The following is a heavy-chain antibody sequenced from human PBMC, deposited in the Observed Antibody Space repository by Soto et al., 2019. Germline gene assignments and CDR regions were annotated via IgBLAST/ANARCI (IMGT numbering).Heavy chain of an antibody. V-gene: IGHV1-69*02. CDR3: AASYGSGYRAFDY. D-gene: IGHD3-10*01. Sequence: QVQLVQSGAEVRKPGSSVKVSCKASGDTFSFYTINWVRQAPGLGLEGMGRVNPIVSMSNYAQKFQGRVTITADKSTNTAYMQLSSLRSEDTAIYYCAASYGSGYRAFDYWGQGALVTVSS. J-gene: IGHJ4*02. CDR2: VNPIVSMS. CDR1: GDTFSFYT.